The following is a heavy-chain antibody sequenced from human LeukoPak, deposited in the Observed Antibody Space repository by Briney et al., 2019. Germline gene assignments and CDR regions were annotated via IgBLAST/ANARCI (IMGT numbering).Heavy chain of an antibody. Sequence: SQTLSLTCTVSGGSISSGTYYWNWIRQPAGKGLEWIGRIYTSGSTNYNPSLKSRVTISVDTSKNHFSLKLSSVTAADTAVYYCAREANGGPFDYWGQGTLVTVSS. CDR1: GGSISSGTYY. V-gene: IGHV4-61*02. D-gene: IGHD3-16*01. CDR3: AREANGGPFDY. J-gene: IGHJ4*02. CDR2: IYTSGST.